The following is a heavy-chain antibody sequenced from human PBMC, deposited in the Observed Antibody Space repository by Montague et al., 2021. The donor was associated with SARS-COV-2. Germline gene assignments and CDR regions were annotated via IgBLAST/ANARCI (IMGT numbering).Heavy chain of an antibody. J-gene: IGHJ4*02. D-gene: IGHD6-13*01. Sequence: SETLSLTCTVSGDSITSYYWGWVRQPPGKGLEWIGYMSNSGTTYYNPSLKSRVTISVDTSKNQFSLNVNSVTTADTAVYYCAKWISASGGHCFNYWGQGTLVTVSS. CDR1: GDSITSYY. CDR3: AKWISASGGHCFNY. V-gene: IGHV4-59*01. CDR2: MSNSGTT.